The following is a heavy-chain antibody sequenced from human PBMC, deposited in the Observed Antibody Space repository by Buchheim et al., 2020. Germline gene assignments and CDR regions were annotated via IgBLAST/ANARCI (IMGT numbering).Heavy chain of an antibody. CDR1: GGSISSSNW. D-gene: IGHD5/OR15-5a*01. J-gene: IGHJ6*03. CDR3: ARKSVSGSGASSYSYMDV. Sequence: QVQLQESGPGLVKPSGTLSLTCAVSGGSISSSNWWSWVRQPPGKGLEWIGEIYHSGSSNYSPSLESRVYISVDKSINQFFLRLTAVTAADTGMYYCARKSVSGSGASSYSYMDVWGKGT. V-gene: IGHV4-4*02. CDR2: IYHSGSS.